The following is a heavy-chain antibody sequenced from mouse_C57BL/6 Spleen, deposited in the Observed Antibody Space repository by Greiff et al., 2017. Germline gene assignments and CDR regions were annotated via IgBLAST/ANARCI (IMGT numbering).Heavy chain of an antibody. CDR1: GYSFTGYY. V-gene: IGHV1-31*01. CDR3: ARGVFYYSNSYYAMDY. D-gene: IGHD2-5*01. CDR2: IYPYNGVS. J-gene: IGHJ4*01. Sequence: VQLQQSGPELVKPGASVKISCNASGYSFTGYYMHWVKQSHGNILDWIGYIYPYNGVSSYNQKFKGKATLTVDKSSSTAYMELRSLTSEDSAVYYCARGVFYYSNSYYAMDYWGQGTSVTVSS.